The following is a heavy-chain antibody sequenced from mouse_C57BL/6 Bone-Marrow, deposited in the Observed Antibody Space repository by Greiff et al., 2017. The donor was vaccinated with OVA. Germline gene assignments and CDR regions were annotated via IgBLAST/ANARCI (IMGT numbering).Heavy chain of an antibody. J-gene: IGHJ3*01. CDR1: GYTFTDYC. V-gene: IGHV1-19*01. CDR3: ARAWDGYYPAWFAY. Sequence: EVQLQQSGPVLVKPGASVKLSCKASGYTFTDYCMNWVKQSPGQSLEWIGVINPYNGGTSYNQKFKGKATLTVDKSSSTAYMELNSLTSEDSAVXYCARAWDGYYPAWFAYWGQGTLVTVSA. D-gene: IGHD2-3*01. CDR2: INPYNGGT.